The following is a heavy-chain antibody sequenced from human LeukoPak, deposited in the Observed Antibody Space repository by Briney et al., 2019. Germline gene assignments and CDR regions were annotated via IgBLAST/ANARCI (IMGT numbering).Heavy chain of an antibody. Sequence: PSETLSLTCIVSGGSISSSTYYWGWIRQPPGKGLEWIGSIYYSGNTYYNPSLKSRVTISVDTSKNQFSLKLSSVTAADTAVYYCARPGDGYNLGYWGQGTLVTVSS. CDR1: GGSISSSTYY. V-gene: IGHV4-39*01. D-gene: IGHD5-24*01. CDR3: ARPGDGYNLGY. J-gene: IGHJ4*02. CDR2: IYYSGNT.